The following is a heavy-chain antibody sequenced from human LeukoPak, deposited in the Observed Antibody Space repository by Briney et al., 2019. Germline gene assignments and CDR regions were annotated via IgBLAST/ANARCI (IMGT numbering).Heavy chain of an antibody. CDR1: GFTFDDYA. D-gene: IGHD1-26*01. V-gene: IGHV3-9*01. CDR3: AKDQGGATTWSDAFDI. J-gene: IGHJ3*02. CDR2: ISWNSGSI. Sequence: PGRSLRLSCAASGFTFDDYAMHWVRQAPGKGLEWVSGISWNSGSIGYADSVKGRFTISRDNAKNSLYLQMNSLRAEDTALYYCAKDQGGATTWSDAFDIWGQGTMVTVSS.